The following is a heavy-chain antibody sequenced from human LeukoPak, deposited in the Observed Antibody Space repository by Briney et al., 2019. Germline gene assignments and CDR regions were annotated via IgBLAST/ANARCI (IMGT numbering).Heavy chain of an antibody. V-gene: IGHV3-21*01. D-gene: IGHD1-26*01. CDR1: GFAFSSYN. J-gene: IGHJ4*02. CDR2: ISSSSNYI. Sequence: GGSLRLSCAASAASGFAFSSYNINWVRQAPGKGLEWVSSISSSSNYIYYADSVKGRFTISRDNAKNSLYLQMTSLRAEDTAAYYCARASGSFFDYWGQGTLVTVSS. CDR3: ARASGSFFDY.